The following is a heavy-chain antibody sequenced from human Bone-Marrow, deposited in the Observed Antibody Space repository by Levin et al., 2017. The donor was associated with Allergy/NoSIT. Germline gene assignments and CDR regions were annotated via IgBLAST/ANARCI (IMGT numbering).Heavy chain of an antibody. Sequence: LSLPCAASGFTFRNYYMHWVRQAPGKGLVWVSRVISDGSITDYADSVKGRFTISRDNARNTLYLQMNSLRAEDTAVYHCARGGCSSTSCLDNWGQGILVTVSS. CDR3: ARGGCSSTSCLDN. J-gene: IGHJ4*02. D-gene: IGHD2-2*01. CDR1: GFTFRNYY. V-gene: IGHV3-74*01. CDR2: VISDGSIT.